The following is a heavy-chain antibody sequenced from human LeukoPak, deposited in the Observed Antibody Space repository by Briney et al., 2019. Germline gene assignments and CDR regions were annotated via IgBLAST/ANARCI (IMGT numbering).Heavy chain of an antibody. CDR3: ASLLGGIVGY. CDR2: IYYSGST. Sequence: SETLSLTCTVSGGSISNSSYYWGWIRQPPGKGLEWIGSIYYSGSTYYNPSLKSRVTISVDTSKNQFSLKLSSVTAADTAVYYCASLLGGIVGYWGQGTLVTVSS. CDR1: GGSISNSSYY. V-gene: IGHV4-39*01. D-gene: IGHD3-16*01. J-gene: IGHJ4*02.